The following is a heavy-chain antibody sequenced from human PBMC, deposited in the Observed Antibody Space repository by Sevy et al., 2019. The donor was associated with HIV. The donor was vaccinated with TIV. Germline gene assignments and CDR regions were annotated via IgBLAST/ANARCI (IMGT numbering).Heavy chain of an antibody. V-gene: IGHV3-21*01. Sequence: GGSLRLSCAASGFTFSSYSMNWVRQAPGKGLEWVSSISSSSSYIYYADSVKGGFTISRDNAKNSLYLQMNSLRAEDTAVYYCARGFRRVLRFLEWLLFADYWGQGTLVTVSS. CDR3: ARGFRRVLRFLEWLLFADY. D-gene: IGHD3-3*01. CDR2: ISSSSSYI. J-gene: IGHJ4*02. CDR1: GFTFSSYS.